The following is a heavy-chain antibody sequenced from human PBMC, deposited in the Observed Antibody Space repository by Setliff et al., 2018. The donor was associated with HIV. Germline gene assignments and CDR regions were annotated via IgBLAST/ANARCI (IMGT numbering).Heavy chain of an antibody. Sequence: SETLSLTCAGYGGSFSGYYWSWIRQPPGKGLEWIGEINHSGSTNYNPSLKSRVTISVDTSKNQFSLKLSSVTAADTAVYYCARDSGQSFPTAFDIWGQGKMVTVSS. CDR2: INHSGST. CDR1: GGSFSGYY. CDR3: ARDSGQSFPTAFDI. D-gene: IGHD1-26*01. J-gene: IGHJ3*02. V-gene: IGHV4-34*01.